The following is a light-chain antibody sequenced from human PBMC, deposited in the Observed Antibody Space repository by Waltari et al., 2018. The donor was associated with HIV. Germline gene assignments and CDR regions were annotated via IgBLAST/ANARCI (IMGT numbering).Light chain of an antibody. J-gene: IGLJ2*01. V-gene: IGLV4-69*01. Sequence: QLALTQSPSASASLRASVKLTCSLSSGHSTYAIAWHQQQPAKGPRFLMKVNSDGSHNKRDEIPDRFSGSSSGAERYLTISSLQYEDEADYYCQTWGAGIQVFGGGTKLTVL. CDR1: SGHSTYA. CDR2: VNSDGSH. CDR3: QTWGAGIQV.